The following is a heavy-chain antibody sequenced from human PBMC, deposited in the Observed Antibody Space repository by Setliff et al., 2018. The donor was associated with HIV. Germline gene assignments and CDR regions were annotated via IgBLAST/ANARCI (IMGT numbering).Heavy chain of an antibody. J-gene: IGHJ4*02. V-gene: IGHV1-69-2*01. D-gene: IGHD3-10*01. CDR3: ASFVFRDSTDEYYRPPGDHPLYYFDY. CDR2: IDPEDGET. Sequence: ASVKVSCKASGYTFTDYYIHWVQQAPGKGLEWMGHIDPEDGETIYADNFQGRVTMTADRSTNTAYMELGSLRSEDTAVYYCASFVFRDSTDEYYRPPGDHPLYYFDYWAQGTRVTVSS. CDR1: GYTFTDYY.